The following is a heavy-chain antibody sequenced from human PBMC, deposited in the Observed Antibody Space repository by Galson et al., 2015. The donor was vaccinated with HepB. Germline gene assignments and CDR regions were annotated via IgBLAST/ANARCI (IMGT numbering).Heavy chain of an antibody. CDR3: AKESGSIYYFDY. D-gene: IGHD1-26*01. J-gene: IGHJ4*02. V-gene: IGHV3-30*02. CDR2: IRYDGSNK. CDR1: GFTFSSYG. Sequence: SLRLSCAASGFTFSSYGMHWVRQAPGKGLEWVAFIRYDGSNKYYADSVKGRFTISRDNSKNTLYLQMNSLRAEDTAVYYCAKESGSIYYFDYWGQGTLVTVSS.